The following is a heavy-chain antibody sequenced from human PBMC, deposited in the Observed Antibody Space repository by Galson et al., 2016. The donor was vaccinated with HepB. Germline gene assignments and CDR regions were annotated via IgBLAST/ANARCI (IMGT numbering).Heavy chain of an antibody. J-gene: IGHJ4*02. D-gene: IGHD3-16*01. CDR3: GKHGGFDY. Sequence: SLRLSCAASGFSFSTSGMSWVRQTPGRGLEWVSGITGRGATTHYADSVRGRFTISRDNSKNTLYLYMNSLSAGDTAVYYCGKHGGFDYWGQGALVTVSA. CDR1: GFSFSTSG. CDR2: ITGRGATT. V-gene: IGHV3-23*01.